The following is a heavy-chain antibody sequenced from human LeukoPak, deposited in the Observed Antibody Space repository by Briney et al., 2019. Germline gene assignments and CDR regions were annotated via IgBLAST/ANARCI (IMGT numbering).Heavy chain of an antibody. CDR3: ARPIAAAGTGTFDY. J-gene: IGHJ4*02. CDR2: INPNSGGT. Sequence: ASVKVSCKASGYTFTGYYMHWVRQAPGQGLEWMGWINPNSGGTNYAQKFQGRVTMTRDTSISTAYMELSRLRSDDTAVCYCARPIAAAGTGTFDYWGQGTLVTVSS. CDR1: GYTFTGYY. D-gene: IGHD6-13*01. V-gene: IGHV1-2*02.